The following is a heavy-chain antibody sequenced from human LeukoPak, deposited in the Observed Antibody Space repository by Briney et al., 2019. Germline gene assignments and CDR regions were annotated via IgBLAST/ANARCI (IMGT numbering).Heavy chain of an antibody. V-gene: IGHV3-74*01. Sequence: GGSLRLSCAASGFTSSTYWMHWVRQAPGKGLVWVSRINSDGSSTSYADSVKGRFTISRDNAKNTLYLQMNSLRAEDTAVYYCARAKYYYDSSGYSYYFDYWGQGTLVTVSS. CDR3: ARAKYYYDSSGYSYYFDY. J-gene: IGHJ4*02. D-gene: IGHD3-22*01. CDR2: INSDGSST. CDR1: GFTSSTYW.